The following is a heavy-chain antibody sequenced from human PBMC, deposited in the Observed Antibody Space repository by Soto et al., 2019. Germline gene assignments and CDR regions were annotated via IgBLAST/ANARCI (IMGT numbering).Heavy chain of an antibody. J-gene: IGHJ4*02. CDR2: ISYDGSNK. V-gene: IGHV3-30-3*01. Sequence: QVQLVESGGGVVQPGRSLRLSCEASGFTFSAYALHWVRQAPGKGLEWVAVISYDGSNKYYADSVQGRFTISRDNSKNTLYLEMNSLRGEDTDVYYCARRSGADFDYWGQGTLVSVSA. CDR3: ARRSGADFDY. CDR1: GFTFSAYA. D-gene: IGHD1-1*01.